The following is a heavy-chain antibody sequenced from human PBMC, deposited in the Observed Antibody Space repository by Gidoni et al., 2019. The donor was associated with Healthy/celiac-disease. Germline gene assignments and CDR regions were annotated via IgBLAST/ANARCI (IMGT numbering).Heavy chain of an antibody. D-gene: IGHD5-18*01. J-gene: IGHJ6*03. CDR1: GGSISSGDYY. CDR3: ARVQGSYGYRYYYYYMVV. CDR2: IYYSGST. V-gene: IGHV4-30-4*01. Sequence: QVQLQESGPGLLKPSQTLSLTCTVSGGSISSGDYYWSWIRQPPGKGLEWIGYIYYSGSTYYNPSLKSRVTISVDTSKNQFSLKLSSVTAADTAVYYCARVQGSYGYRYYYYYMVVWGKGTTVTVSS.